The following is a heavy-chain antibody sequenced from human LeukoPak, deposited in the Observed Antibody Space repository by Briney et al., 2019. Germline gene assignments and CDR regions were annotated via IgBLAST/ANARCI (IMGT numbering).Heavy chain of an antibody. V-gene: IGHV3-53*01. Sequence: GGSLRLSCAASGFAVSSDYMSWVRQPTGKGLEWVSVMHSDGSTYYADSVKSRFTISRDNLKNTLSLQMDSLRGEDTAVYYCARDQVLRGSYRTYYYGMDVWGKGTTVTVYS. CDR3: ARDQVLRGSYRTYYYGMDV. CDR1: GFAVSSDY. J-gene: IGHJ6*04. CDR2: MHSDGST. D-gene: IGHD3-16*01.